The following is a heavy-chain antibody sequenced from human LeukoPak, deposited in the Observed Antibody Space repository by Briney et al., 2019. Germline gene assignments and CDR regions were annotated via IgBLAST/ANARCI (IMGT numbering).Heavy chain of an antibody. CDR3: ARLPASGIVVPAATLDY. J-gene: IGHJ4*02. Sequence: YWSWIRQPPGKGLEWMGIIYPGDSDTKYSPSFQGQVTISADKSISTAYLQWSSLKASDTAMYYCARLPASGIVVPAATLDYWGQGTLVTVSS. D-gene: IGHD2-2*01. V-gene: IGHV5-51*01. CDR2: IYPGDSDT. CDR1: YW.